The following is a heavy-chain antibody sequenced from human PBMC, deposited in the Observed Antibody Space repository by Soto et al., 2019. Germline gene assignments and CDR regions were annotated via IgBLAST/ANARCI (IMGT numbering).Heavy chain of an antibody. CDR2: IKHSGSA. Sequence: SETLSPTWDVYGGSFGGFIWTWDRHTQGKGLQWIVQIKHSGSANYTPSLKSRVTISVHTSNSQFSLELSSVTAADTAVYYCARSFGNTPMVEDYFDYWGQGTLVTSPQ. D-gene: IGHD5-18*01. J-gene: IGHJ4*02. V-gene: IGHV4-34*01. CDR3: ARSFGNTPMVEDYFDY. CDR1: GGSFGGFI.